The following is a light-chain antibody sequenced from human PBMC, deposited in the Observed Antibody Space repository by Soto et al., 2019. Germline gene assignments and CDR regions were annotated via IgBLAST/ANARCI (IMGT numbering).Light chain of an antibody. CDR3: HQYDSSPLT. J-gene: IGKJ4*01. CDR2: GAS. CDR1: QSVRSSY. V-gene: IGKV3-20*01. Sequence: EIVLTQSPGTLSLSPGERATLCCRSSQSVRSSYLAWYQQKPGQAPRLLIYGASSRATGIPDRFSGSGSGTDFTLTISRLEPEDFAVYYCHQYDSSPLTFGGGTKVEIK.